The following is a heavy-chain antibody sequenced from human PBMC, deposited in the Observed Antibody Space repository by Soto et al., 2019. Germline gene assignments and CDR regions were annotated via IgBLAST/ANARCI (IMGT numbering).Heavy chain of an antibody. CDR3: AHRRCGGDCLQSYASHYYYGMDV. Sequence: QITLKESGPSLVKPTQTLTLTCTFAGVSLSTAGVGVGWLRQPPGTALEGLELLSWYDDKRYSPSLRSRLTVTNDTTKHQVGLKITNTDPVDTDTYYCAHRRCGGDCLQSYASHYYYGMDVWGQGTTVTVSS. CDR1: GVSLSTAGVG. J-gene: IGHJ6*02. V-gene: IGHV2-5*01. D-gene: IGHD2-21*02. CDR2: LSWYDDK.